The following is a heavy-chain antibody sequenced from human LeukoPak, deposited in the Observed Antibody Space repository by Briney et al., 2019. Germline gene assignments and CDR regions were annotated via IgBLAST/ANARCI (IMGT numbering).Heavy chain of an antibody. V-gene: IGHV3-66*01. CDR3: ARKGRSSSWFDY. J-gene: IGHJ4*02. CDR2: IYSGGST. Sequence: GGSLRLSCAASGFTVSSNYMSWVRQAPGKGLEWVSVIYSGGSTYYADSVKGRFTISRDNSKNALYLQMNSLRAEDTAVYYCARKGRSSSWFDYWGQGTLVTVSS. D-gene: IGHD6-13*01. CDR1: GFTVSSNY.